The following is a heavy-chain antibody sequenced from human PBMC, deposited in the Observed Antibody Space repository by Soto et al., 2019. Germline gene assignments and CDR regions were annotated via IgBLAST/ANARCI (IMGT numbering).Heavy chain of an antibody. Sequence: HGGSLRLCCAACRFTVSSYAMSWVRQAPGKGLEWVSAISGSGGSTYYADSVKGRFTISRDNSKNTLYLQMNSLRAEDTAVYYCAKGAEITIFWFSNFDWGQGTLVTVSS. CDR2: ISGSGGST. J-gene: IGHJ4*02. CDR3: AKGAEITIFWFSNFD. CDR1: RFTVSSYA. V-gene: IGHV3-23*01. D-gene: IGHD3-9*01.